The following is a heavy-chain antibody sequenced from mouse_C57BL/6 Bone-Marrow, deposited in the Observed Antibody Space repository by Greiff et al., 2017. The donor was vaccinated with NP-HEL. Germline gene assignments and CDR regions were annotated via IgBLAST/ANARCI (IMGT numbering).Heavy chain of an antibody. J-gene: IGHJ3*01. V-gene: IGHV1-80*01. CDR1: GYAFSSYW. CDR2: IYPGDGDT. CDR3: AREDFRAY. Sequence: VQLVESGAELVKPGASVKISCKASGYAFSSYWMNWVKQRPGKGLEWIGQIYPGDGDTNYNGKFKGKATLTADKSSSTAYMQLSSLTSEDSAVYFCAREDFRAYWGQGTLVTVSA.